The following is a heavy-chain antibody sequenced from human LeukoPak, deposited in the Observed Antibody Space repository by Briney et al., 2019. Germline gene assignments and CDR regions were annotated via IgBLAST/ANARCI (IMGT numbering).Heavy chain of an antibody. CDR2: INQDGSEK. Sequence: GGSLRLSCAASGFTFSSYWMSWVRQAPGKGLEWVANINQDGSEKNYVDSVKGRLTISRDNAKNSLYLQMNSLRAEDTAVYYCASGFWGGFDRWGQGTLVTVSS. CDR1: GFTFSSYW. D-gene: IGHD3-16*01. V-gene: IGHV3-7*01. J-gene: IGHJ4*02. CDR3: ASGFWGGFDR.